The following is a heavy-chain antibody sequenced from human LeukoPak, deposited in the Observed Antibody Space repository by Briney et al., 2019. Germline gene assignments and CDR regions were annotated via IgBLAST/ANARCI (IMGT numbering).Heavy chain of an antibody. J-gene: IGHJ3*02. CDR2: IDNGGSDT. V-gene: IGHV3-74*01. D-gene: IGHD3-22*01. CDR3: AKDGDYYDSSGHSDAFDI. Sequence: GGSLRLSCAASGFTFSNYWMHWVRQAPGKGLVWVSRIDNGGSDTRHADSVKGRFTISRDNSKNTLYLQMNSLRAEDTAVYYCAKDGDYYDSSGHSDAFDIWGQGTMVTVSS. CDR1: GFTFSNYW.